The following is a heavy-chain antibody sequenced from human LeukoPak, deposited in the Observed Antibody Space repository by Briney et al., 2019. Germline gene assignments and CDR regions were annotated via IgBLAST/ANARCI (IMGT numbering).Heavy chain of an antibody. CDR3: ARGRRYVWGSYRSGRIFDY. CDR2: INHSGST. V-gene: IGHV4-34*01. J-gene: IGHJ4*02. Sequence: SETLSLTCAVYGGSFSGYYWSWIRQPPGKGLGWIGEINHSGSTNYNPSLKSRVTISVDTSKNQFSLKLSSVTAADTAVYYCARGRRYVWGSYRSGRIFDYWGQGTLVTVSS. D-gene: IGHD3-16*02. CDR1: GGSFSGYY.